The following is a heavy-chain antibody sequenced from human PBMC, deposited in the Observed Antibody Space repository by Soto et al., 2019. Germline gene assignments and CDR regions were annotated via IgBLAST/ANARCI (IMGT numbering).Heavy chain of an antibody. CDR3: ASLRFLEWLPPGTMDV. CDR1: GFTLTSYE. V-gene: IGHV3-48*03. D-gene: IGHD3-3*01. Sequence: EVQLVESGGGLVQPGGSLRLSCAASGFTLTSYEMTWVRQAPGKGLEWLSYISSGGTTIYYADSVKGRFTISRDNAKNSLYLQMNSLRAEDTAVYYCASLRFLEWLPPGTMDVWGQGTTVTVTS. CDR2: ISSGGTTI. J-gene: IGHJ6*02.